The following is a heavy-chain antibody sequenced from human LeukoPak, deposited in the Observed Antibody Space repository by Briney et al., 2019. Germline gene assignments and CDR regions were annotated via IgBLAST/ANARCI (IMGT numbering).Heavy chain of an antibody. CDR3: ARGHEALGY. CDR1: GFTVSNTY. J-gene: IGHJ4*02. CDR2: IYSGGST. D-gene: IGHD3-10*01. Sequence: GGSLILSCAASGFTVSNTYMTWVRQAPGKGLEWVSVIYSGGSTFYTDSVKGRFTISRDNSKNTLYLQMNSLRAEDTAIYYCARGHEALGYWGQGTLVTVSS. V-gene: IGHV3-53*01.